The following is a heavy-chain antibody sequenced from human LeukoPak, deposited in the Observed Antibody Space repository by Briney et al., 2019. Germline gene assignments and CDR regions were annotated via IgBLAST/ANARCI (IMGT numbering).Heavy chain of an antibody. Sequence: GGSLRLSCAASGFTFSNYWLSWVRQAPGKGLEWVANIQGDGSVNYYVDSVKGRFTISRDNAKNSLYLQMNSLRAEDTALYYCARDWSDTGNGKALDPWGQGTTVTVSS. V-gene: IGHV3-7*01. CDR1: GFTFSNYW. D-gene: IGHD1-1*01. CDR2: IQGDGSVN. CDR3: ARDWSDTGNGKALDP. J-gene: IGHJ3*01.